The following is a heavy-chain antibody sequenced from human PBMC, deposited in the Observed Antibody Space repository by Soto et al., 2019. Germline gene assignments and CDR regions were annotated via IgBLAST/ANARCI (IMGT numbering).Heavy chain of an antibody. CDR3: ARGEVGASYYYYYGMDV. Sequence: QVQLVQSGAEVKKPGSSVKVSYKASGGTFSSYAISWVRQAPGQGLEWMGGIIPIFGTANYAQKFQGRVTITADESTSTAYMELSSLRSEDTAVYYCARGEVGASYYYYYGMDVWGQGTTVTVSS. CDR1: GGTFSSYA. J-gene: IGHJ6*02. V-gene: IGHV1-69*01. D-gene: IGHD1-26*01. CDR2: IIPIFGTA.